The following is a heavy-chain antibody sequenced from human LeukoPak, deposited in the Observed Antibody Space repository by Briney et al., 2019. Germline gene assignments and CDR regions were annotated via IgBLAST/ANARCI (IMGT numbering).Heavy chain of an antibody. Sequence: ASVKVSCKVSGYTLTELSMHWVRQAPGKGLEWMGGFDPEDGETIYAQKFQGRVTMTEDTSTDTAYMELSSLRSEDTAVHYCATRLVWSGYHYYFDYWGQGTLVTVSS. CDR3: ATRLVWSGYHYYFDY. D-gene: IGHD3-3*01. V-gene: IGHV1-24*01. J-gene: IGHJ4*02. CDR1: GYTLTELS. CDR2: FDPEDGET.